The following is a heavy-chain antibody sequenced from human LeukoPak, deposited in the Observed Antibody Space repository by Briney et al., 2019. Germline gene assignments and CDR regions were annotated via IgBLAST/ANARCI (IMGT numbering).Heavy chain of an antibody. D-gene: IGHD4-17*01. CDR1: GFTVSSNY. Sequence: GGSLRLSCAASGFTVSSNYMSWVRQAPGKGLEWVSVIYSGGSTYYADSVKGRFTISRDNSKNTLYLQMNSLRAEDTAVYYCARGDYGDYGMDVWAKGPRSPSP. V-gene: IGHV3-53*01. CDR2: IYSGGST. J-gene: IGHJ6*02. CDR3: ARGDYGDYGMDV.